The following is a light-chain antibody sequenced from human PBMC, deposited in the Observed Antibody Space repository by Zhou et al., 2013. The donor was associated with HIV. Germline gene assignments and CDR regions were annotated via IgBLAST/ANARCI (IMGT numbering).Light chain of an antibody. Sequence: VMTQSPLSLSVTPGQSASISCKSSQSLLNSDGKTYLYWFLQKPGQSPQLLIYEVSNQFSGVPDRFSGSGSGTDFTLKISRVEAEDAGIFYCMQGTHLPPTFGQGTKVEIK. CDR1: QSLLNSDGKTY. J-gene: IGKJ1*01. V-gene: IGKV2-29*03. CDR2: EVS. CDR3: MQGTHLPPT.